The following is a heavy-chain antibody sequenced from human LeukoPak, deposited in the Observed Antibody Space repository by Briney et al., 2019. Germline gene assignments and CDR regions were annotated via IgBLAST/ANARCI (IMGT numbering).Heavy chain of an antibody. CDR2: IYHSGST. D-gene: IGHD6-13*01. CDR1: GGSISSYY. V-gene: IGHV4-59*12. J-gene: IGHJ4*02. Sequence: SETLSLTCTVSGGSISSYYWSWIRQPPGKGLERIGYIYHSGSTYYNPSLKSRVTISVDRSKNQFSLKLSSVTAADTAVYYCARSLVREQQLDYWGQGTLVTVSS. CDR3: ARSLVREQQLDY.